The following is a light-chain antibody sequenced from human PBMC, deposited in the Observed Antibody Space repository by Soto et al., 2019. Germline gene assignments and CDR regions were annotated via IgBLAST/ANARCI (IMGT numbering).Light chain of an antibody. CDR3: QQYNTSWT. Sequence: IQMTHSPSTLSASVLDRVTITCRATQSITTWLAWYQQKPGRAPKLLIYDASSLQRGPQLRFSGSGSGTEFTLTISSLKPDDFETYYRQQYNTSWTFGHGTKVDIK. CDR2: DAS. V-gene: IGKV1-5*01. CDR1: QSITTW. J-gene: IGKJ1*01.